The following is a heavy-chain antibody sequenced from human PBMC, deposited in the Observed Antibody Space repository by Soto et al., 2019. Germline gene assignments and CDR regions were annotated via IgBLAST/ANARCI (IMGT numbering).Heavy chain of an antibody. V-gene: IGHV4-4*02. CDR2: VDHSGST. CDR1: GGSIITRNW. D-gene: IGHD1-26*01. CDR3: ARREGLSGTAGAPVD. J-gene: IGHJ4*02. Sequence: QVQLQESGPGLVKASGTLSLTCTVSGGSIITRNWWSWVRQPPGKGLEWIGEVDHSGSTNYNPSLQGRVTISVDMSKNKFSLKLTPATTADTAVYYCARREGLSGTAGAPVDWGQGTLVNVSS.